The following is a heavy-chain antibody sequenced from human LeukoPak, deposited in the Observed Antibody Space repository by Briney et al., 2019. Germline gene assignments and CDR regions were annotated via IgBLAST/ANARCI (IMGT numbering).Heavy chain of an antibody. D-gene: IGHD3-22*01. J-gene: IGHJ4*02. CDR1: GFTFSSYG. CDR3: AREAPLYYYDSSGYYPLDY. V-gene: IGHV3-33*01. Sequence: PGRSLRLSCAASGFTFSSYGMHWARQAPGKGLEWVAVIWYDGSNKYYADSVKGRFTISRDNSKNTLYLQMNSLRAEDTAVYYCAREAPLYYYDSSGYYPLDYWGQGTLVTVSS. CDR2: IWYDGSNK.